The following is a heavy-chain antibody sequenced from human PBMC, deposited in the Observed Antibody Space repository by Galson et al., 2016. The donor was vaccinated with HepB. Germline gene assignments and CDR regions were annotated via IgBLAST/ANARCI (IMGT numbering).Heavy chain of an antibody. CDR1: GFTLSSYG. D-gene: IGHD3-9*01. V-gene: IGHV3-30*18. Sequence: SLRLSCAASGFTLSSYGMNWVRQAPGKGLEWVAVISYDGSKKSYADSAKGRFTISRDNSKNTLYLQMNSLRAEDTAVYYCAKNDILTGYSAFDYWGQGTLVTVSS. J-gene: IGHJ4*02. CDR3: AKNDILTGYSAFDY. CDR2: ISYDGSKK.